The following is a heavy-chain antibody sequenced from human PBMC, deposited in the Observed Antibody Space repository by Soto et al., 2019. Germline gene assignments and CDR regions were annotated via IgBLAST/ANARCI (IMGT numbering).Heavy chain of an antibody. CDR2: IYPGDSDT. Sequence: GESLKISCKGSGYSFTSYWIGWVRQMPGKGLEWMGIIYPGDSDTRYSPSFQGQVTISADKSISTAYLQWSSLKASDTAMYYCARQGDGSGTTDAFDIWGQGTMVTVSS. V-gene: IGHV5-51*01. CDR3: ARQGDGSGTTDAFDI. J-gene: IGHJ3*02. CDR1: GYSFTSYW. D-gene: IGHD3-10*01.